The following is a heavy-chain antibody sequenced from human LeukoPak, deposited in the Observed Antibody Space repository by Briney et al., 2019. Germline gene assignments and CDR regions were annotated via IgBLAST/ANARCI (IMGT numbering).Heavy chain of an antibody. D-gene: IGHD2-15*01. V-gene: IGHV3-7*01. CDR1: GFTFSSHW. CDR3: ARGYCSGGDCYGTPDF. CDR2: INEDGSDK. J-gene: IGHJ4*02. Sequence: GGSLRLSCAASGFTFSSHWMNWVRQAPGKGLEWVANINEDGSDKYYVDSVKGRFTISRDNAKNSLCLQMNSLRAEDTAVYYCARGYCSGGDCYGTPDFWGQGTLVTVSS.